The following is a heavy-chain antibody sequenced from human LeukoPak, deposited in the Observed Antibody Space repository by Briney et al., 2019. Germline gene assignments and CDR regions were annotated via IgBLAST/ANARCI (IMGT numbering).Heavy chain of an antibody. V-gene: IGHV5-10-1*01. CDR3: ARRYRSSWYAADY. D-gene: IGHD6-13*01. CDR2: IDPSDSYT. CDR1: GYSFTSYW. Sequence: GESLKISCKGSGYSFTSYWISWVRQMPGKGLEWMGRIDPSDSYTNYSPSFQGHVTISADKSISTAYLQWSSLKASGTAMYYCARRYRSSWYAADYWGQGTLVTVSS. J-gene: IGHJ4*02.